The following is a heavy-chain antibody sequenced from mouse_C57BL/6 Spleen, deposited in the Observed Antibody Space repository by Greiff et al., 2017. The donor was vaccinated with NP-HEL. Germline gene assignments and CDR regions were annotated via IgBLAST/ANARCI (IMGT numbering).Heavy chain of an antibody. CDR1: GFTFSDYY. V-gene: IGHV5-16*01. CDR3: ARVDGYYFDY. CDR2: INYDGSST. J-gene: IGHJ2*01. D-gene: IGHD2-3*01. Sequence: EVMLVESEGGLVQPGSSMKLSCTASGFTFSDYYMAWVRQVPEKGLEWVANINYDGSSTYYLDSLKSRFIISRDNAKNILYLQMSSLKSEDTATYYCARVDGYYFDYWGQGTTLTVSS.